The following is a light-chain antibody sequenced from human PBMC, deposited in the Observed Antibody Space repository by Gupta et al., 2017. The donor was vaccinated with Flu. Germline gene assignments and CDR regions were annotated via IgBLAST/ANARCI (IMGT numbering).Light chain of an antibody. CDR2: EVS. Sequence: QSALTQPASVSGSPGQSITISCTGTSSDVGGYNYVSWYQHHPGKAPKLMIYEVSNRPSGVSNRFSGSKSGNTASLTISGLQAEDVADYYCSSYTSSSTLVVFGGGTKLTVL. CDR1: SSDVGGYNY. CDR3: SSYTSSSTLVV. J-gene: IGLJ2*01. V-gene: IGLV2-14*01.